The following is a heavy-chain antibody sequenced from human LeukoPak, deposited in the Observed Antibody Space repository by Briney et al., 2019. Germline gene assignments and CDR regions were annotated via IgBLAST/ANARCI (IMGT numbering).Heavy chain of an antibody. V-gene: IGHV1-18*01. CDR1: GYTFTSYG. CDR3: ARDGYDILHGYYIGIDY. D-gene: IGHD3-9*01. CDR2: ISAYNGNT. J-gene: IGHJ4*02. Sequence: ASVKVSCKASGYTFTSYGISWVRQAPGQGLEFIGWISAYNGNTNYAQKLQVRGTITTDTSTSTAYMEPRSLRYDDTVVYYCARDGYDILHGYYIGIDYWGQGTLVTVSS.